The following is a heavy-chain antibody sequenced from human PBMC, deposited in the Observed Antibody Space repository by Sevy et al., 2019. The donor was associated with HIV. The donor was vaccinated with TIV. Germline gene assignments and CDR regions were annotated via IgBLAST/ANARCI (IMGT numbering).Heavy chain of an antibody. CDR2: IYSSGNT. Sequence: SETLSLTCTVSGGSMTNYFWSWVRQAPGKRLEWIGYIYSSGNTNYNPSLKSRVAISKDMSNNQFSLKMNSVTAADTAVYYCARESIGSIGDFDYWGEGTLVTVSS. D-gene: IGHD3-3*01. CDR1: GGSMTNYF. CDR3: ARESIGSIGDFDY. V-gene: IGHV4-4*08. J-gene: IGHJ4*02.